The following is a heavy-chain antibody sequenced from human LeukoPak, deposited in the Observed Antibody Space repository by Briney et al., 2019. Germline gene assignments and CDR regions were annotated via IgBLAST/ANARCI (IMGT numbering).Heavy chain of an antibody. CDR2: ISGSGGST. J-gene: IGHJ4*02. CDR1: GFTFSSYA. D-gene: IGHD6-13*01. V-gene: IGHV3-23*01. CDR3: ARGDTGASSWYGRHFDY. Sequence: PGGSLRLSCAASGFTFSSYAMSWVRQAPGKGLEWVSAISGSGGSTYYADSVKGRFTISRDNAKNSLYLQMNSLRAEDTAVYYCARGDTGASSWYGRHFDYWGQGTLVTVSS.